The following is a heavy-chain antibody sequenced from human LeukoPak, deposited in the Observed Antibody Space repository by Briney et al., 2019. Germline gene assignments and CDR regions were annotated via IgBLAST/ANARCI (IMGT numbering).Heavy chain of an antibody. Sequence: SETLSLTCTVSGGSISSGGYYWGWSHQPPGKGLEWIGNMYYSGITYYTPSLKSRVTISVDTSKNQFSLKLSSVTAADTAVYYCARGSAAAGIGPWGQGTLVTVSS. CDR3: ARGSAAAGIGP. V-gene: IGHV4-39*07. D-gene: IGHD6-13*01. J-gene: IGHJ5*02. CDR1: GGSISSGGYY. CDR2: MYYSGIT.